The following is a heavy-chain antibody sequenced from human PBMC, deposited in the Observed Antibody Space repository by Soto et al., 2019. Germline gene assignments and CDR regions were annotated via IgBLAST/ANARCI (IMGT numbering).Heavy chain of an antibody. V-gene: IGHV1-18*01. Sequence: ASVKVSCKASGYTFTSYGISWVRQAPGQGLEWMGWISAYNGNTNYAQKLQGRVTMTTDTSTSTAYMELRRRRSDDTAVYYCARGLWFGELLSTKHYYYYGMDVWGQGTTVTVSS. D-gene: IGHD3-10*01. CDR1: GYTFTSYG. CDR3: ARGLWFGELLSTKHYYYYGMDV. J-gene: IGHJ6*02. CDR2: ISAYNGNT.